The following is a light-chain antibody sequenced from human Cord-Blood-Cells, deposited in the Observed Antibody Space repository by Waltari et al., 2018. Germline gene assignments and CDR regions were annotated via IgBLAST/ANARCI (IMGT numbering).Light chain of an antibody. CDR2: GAS. CDR3: QQYNNWPPYT. CDR1: QSVSSN. V-gene: IGKV3-15*01. Sequence: EIVMTQSPATLSVSPGERATLSCRASQSVSSNLAWYQQKPGQAPRRLIYGASTRAPCIPARFSGSGSGTEFTLTISRLQSEDFAVYYCQQYNNWPPYTFGQGTKLEIK. J-gene: IGKJ2*01.